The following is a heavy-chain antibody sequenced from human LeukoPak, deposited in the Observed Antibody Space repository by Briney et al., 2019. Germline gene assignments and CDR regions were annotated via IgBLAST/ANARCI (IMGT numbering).Heavy chain of an antibody. CDR1: GFTFSDYW. V-gene: IGHV3-7*01. D-gene: IGHD6-13*01. CDR2: IKYDGDEE. J-gene: IGHJ4*02. CDR3: KSGGAAPGSFDN. Sequence: GGSLRLSCAASGFTFSDYWMSWMRQAPGKGLEWAANIKYDGDEEYYVDSVKGRFTISRDNAKNSLYLQLNSLRVEDTAVYYCKSGGAAPGSFDNWGQGTLVTVSP.